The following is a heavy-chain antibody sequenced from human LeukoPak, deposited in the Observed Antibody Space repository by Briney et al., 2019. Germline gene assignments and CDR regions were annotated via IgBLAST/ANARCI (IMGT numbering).Heavy chain of an antibody. D-gene: IGHD6-13*01. CDR3: ARLGSSWYSYFDY. Sequence: GESLKISCKGSGYSFTSYWIGWVRQMPGKGLEWMGIIYPGDSDTRYSPSFRGQVTISADKSISTAYLQWSSLKASDTAMYHCARLGSSWYSYFDYWGQGTLVTVSS. V-gene: IGHV5-51*01. J-gene: IGHJ4*02. CDR1: GYSFTSYW. CDR2: IYPGDSDT.